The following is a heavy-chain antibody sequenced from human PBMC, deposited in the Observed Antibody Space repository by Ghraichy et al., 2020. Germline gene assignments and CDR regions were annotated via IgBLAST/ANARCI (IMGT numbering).Heavy chain of an antibody. D-gene: IGHD3-22*01. Sequence: GESLNISCVASGFTFSDYHMNWVRQVPGKGLEWVSAISRTATYIYYRDSVKGRFIISRDNTKNSLFLQMNSLRVEDAAVYYCARDSDFYDSRGYPDAFDLWGQWTMVTVSS. J-gene: IGHJ3*01. CDR3: ARDSDFYDSRGYPDAFDL. CDR2: ISRTATYI. CDR1: GFTFSDYH. V-gene: IGHV3-21*01.